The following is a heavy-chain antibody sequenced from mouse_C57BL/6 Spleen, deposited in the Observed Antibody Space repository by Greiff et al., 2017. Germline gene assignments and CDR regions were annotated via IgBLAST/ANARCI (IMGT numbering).Heavy chain of an antibody. CDR2: IYPRSGNT. CDR3: ARDYDYDGSDWYFDV. Sequence: VQLQQSGAELARPGASVKLSCKASGYTFTSYGISWVKQRTGQGLEWIGEIYPRSGNTYYNEKFKGKATLTADKSSRTAYMELRSLTSEGSAVYFCARDYDYDGSDWYFDVWGTGTTVTVSS. D-gene: IGHD2-4*01. CDR1: GYTFTSYG. J-gene: IGHJ1*03. V-gene: IGHV1-81*01.